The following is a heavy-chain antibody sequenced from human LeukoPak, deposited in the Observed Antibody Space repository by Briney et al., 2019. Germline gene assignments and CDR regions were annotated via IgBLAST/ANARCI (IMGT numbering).Heavy chain of an antibody. D-gene: IGHD3-10*01. CDR3: ASSRITMVRGYNWFDP. CDR1: GYTFTSYD. Sequence: ASVKVSCKASGYTFTSYDINWVRQATGQGLEWMGWMNPNSGNTGYAQKFQGRVTMTRNTSISTDYMELSSLRSEDTAVYYCASSRITMVRGYNWFDPWGQGTLVTVSS. V-gene: IGHV1-8*01. J-gene: IGHJ5*02. CDR2: MNPNSGNT.